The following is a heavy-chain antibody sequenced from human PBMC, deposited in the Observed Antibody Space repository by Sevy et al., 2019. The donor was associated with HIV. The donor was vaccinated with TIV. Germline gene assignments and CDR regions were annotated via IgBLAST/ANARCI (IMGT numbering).Heavy chain of an antibody. V-gene: IGHV3-23*01. CDR3: AKDGYKPSVGDENYYYYYMDV. CDR1: GFTFSSYA. D-gene: IGHD1-20*01. CDR2: ISGSGGGT. Sequence: GGSLRLSCAASGFTFSSYAMSWVRQAPGKGLEWVSAISGSGGGTYYAYSVKGRFTISRDNSKNTLYLQMNSMRAEDTAVYYCAKDGYKPSVGDENYYYYYMDVWGKGTTVIVSS. J-gene: IGHJ6*03.